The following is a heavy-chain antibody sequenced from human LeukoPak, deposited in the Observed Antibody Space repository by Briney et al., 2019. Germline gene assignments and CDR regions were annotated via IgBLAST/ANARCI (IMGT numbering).Heavy chain of an antibody. CDR3: ARVTYDSSGYYYLNY. CDR1: GGTFSSYA. D-gene: IGHD3-22*01. J-gene: IGHJ4*02. Sequence: SVKVSCKASGGTFSSYAISWVRQAPGQGLEWMGRIIPIFGIANYAQKFQGRVTITADKSTSTAYMELSSLRSEDAAVYYCARVTYDSSGYYYLNYWGQGTLVTVSS. V-gene: IGHV1-69*04. CDR2: IIPIFGIA.